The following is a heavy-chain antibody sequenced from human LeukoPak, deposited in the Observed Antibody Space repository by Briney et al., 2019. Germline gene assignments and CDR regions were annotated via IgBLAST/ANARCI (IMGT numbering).Heavy chain of an antibody. V-gene: IGHV3-23*01. CDR2: IRGSGGST. D-gene: IGHD3-3*01. CDR3: AKISVSRHYDFWSGFYWGFDY. CDR1: GFTFSSYA. J-gene: IGHJ4*02. Sequence: PGGSLRLSCAASGFTFSSYAMSWVRQAPGKGLEWVSVIRGSGGSTYYADSVKGRFTISRDNSMNTLFLQMNSLRAEDTAVYYCAKISVSRHYDFWSGFYWGFDYWGQGTLVTVSS.